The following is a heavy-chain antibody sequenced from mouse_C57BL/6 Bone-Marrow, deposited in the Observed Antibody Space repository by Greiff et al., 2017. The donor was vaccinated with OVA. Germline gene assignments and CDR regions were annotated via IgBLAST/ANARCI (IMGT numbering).Heavy chain of an antibody. CDR3: AREGWLLHYAMDY. CDR2: ISDGGSYT. D-gene: IGHD2-3*01. CDR1: GFTFSSYA. Sequence: EVKLMESGGGLVKPGGSLKLSCAASGFTFSSYAMSWVRQTPEKRLEWVATISDGGSYTYYPDNAKNNLYLQMSNLKSEATAMYYCAREGWLLHYAMDYWGQGTSVTVSS. V-gene: IGHV5-4*01. J-gene: IGHJ4*01.